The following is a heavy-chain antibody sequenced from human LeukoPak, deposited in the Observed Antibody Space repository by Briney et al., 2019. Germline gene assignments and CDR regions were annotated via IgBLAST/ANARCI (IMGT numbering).Heavy chain of an antibody. CDR2: IYYSGST. J-gene: IGHJ5*02. Sequence: SETLSLTCTVSGGSISSYYWSWIRQPPGKGLEWIGYIYYSGSTNYNPSLKSRVTISVDTSKNQFSLKLSSVTAADTAVYYCARVSRAGYNRGIWFDPWGQGALVTVSS. V-gene: IGHV4-59*01. CDR1: GGSISSYY. D-gene: IGHD5-24*01. CDR3: ARVSRAGYNRGIWFDP.